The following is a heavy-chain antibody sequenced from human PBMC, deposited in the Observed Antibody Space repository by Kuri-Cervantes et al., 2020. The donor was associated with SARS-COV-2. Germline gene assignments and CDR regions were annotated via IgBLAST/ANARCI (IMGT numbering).Heavy chain of an antibody. Sequence: GGSLRLSCQGSGYSFKTFWISWVRQMPGKGLEWMGRIDPSDSYTHYNPSFQGHVTISADKSISTAYLEWSSLRASDTAMYFCAREMSESTSGSWFDPWGQGTLVTVSS. J-gene: IGHJ5*02. CDR3: AREMSESTSGSWFDP. CDR2: IDPSDSYT. V-gene: IGHV5-10-1*01. D-gene: IGHD1-1*01. CDR1: GYSFKTFW.